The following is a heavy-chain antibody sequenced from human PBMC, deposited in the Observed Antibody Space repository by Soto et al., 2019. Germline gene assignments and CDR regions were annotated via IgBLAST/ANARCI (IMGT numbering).Heavy chain of an antibody. Sequence: EVQLVESGGGLVQPGGSLRLSCAVSGFTFSNYWMHWVRQAPGKGLVWVSTISPDGTIPDYTDSVKGRLAISRDNAKSTLLLQINSLRPEDTAVYYCGRFRGDDFDIWGQGTMVTVSS. CDR3: GRFRGDDFDI. J-gene: IGHJ3*02. CDR1: GFTFSNYW. CDR2: ISPDGTIP. D-gene: IGHD3-10*01. V-gene: IGHV3-74*01.